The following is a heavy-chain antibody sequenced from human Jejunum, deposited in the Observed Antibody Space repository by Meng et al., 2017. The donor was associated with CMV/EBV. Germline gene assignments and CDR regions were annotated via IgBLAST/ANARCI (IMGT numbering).Heavy chain of an antibody. CDR2: ISPSGSYK. Sequence: GFTFSTYGINWVRQSPGAGLEWVSSISPSGSYKYYADSVKGRFTISRDNAKNSVHLDMDSLRAEDTAVYYCARLEPLAAGGFFDYWGQGTPVTVSS. CDR3: ARLEPLAAGGFFDY. CDR1: GFTFSTYG. V-gene: IGHV3-21*06. D-gene: IGHD6-13*01. J-gene: IGHJ4*02.